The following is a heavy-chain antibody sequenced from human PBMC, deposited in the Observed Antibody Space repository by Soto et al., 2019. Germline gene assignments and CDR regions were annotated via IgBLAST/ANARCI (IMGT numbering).Heavy chain of an antibody. CDR2: IYSSGSA. J-gene: IGHJ4*02. D-gene: IGHD5-18*01. CDR3: ARELRGYSYGPGEVF. CDR1: GGSITSSNYY. Sequence: ASETLSLTCTVSGGSITSSNYYCSWIRQSPGEGLEWIGHIYSSGSAYYNPSLMSRVSMSIDTSKNQFSLSLNSVTVADTAVYFCARELRGYSYGPGEVFWGRGTLVTVSS. V-gene: IGHV4-30-4*01.